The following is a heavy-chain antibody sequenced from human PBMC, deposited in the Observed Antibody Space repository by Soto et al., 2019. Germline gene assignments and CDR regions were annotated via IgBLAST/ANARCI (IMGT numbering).Heavy chain of an antibody. J-gene: IGHJ6*02. CDR2: IYPATST. V-gene: IGHV3-53*01. D-gene: IGHD2-2*01. Sequence: GGSLRLSCAASGFTVSSNYMSWVRQAPGKGLEWVSIIYPATSTYYADSVQVRFTTSRDNSKNTLYLQMDSLRAEDTAVYYCARDAEGLPAASPGFYYYGMDVWGQGTTVTVSS. CDR3: ARDAEGLPAASPGFYYYGMDV. CDR1: GFTVSSNY.